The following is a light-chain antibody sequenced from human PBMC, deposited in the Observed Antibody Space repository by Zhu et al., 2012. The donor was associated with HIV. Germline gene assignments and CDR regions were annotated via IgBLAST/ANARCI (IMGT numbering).Light chain of an antibody. CDR1: QSVGSTY. Sequence: IVLTQSPATLSLSPGERATLSCRASQSVGSTYLAWYQQKPGQALKLLIYGPSNRATGIPERFSGSGSGTDFTLTISRLESEDFAVYYCQQYFRSPMTFGQGTKAGNQ. CDR2: GPS. J-gene: IGKJ1*01. CDR3: QQYFRSPMT. V-gene: IGKV3-20*01.